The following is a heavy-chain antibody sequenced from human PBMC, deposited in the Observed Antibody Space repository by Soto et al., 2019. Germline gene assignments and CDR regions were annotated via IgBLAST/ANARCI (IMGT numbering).Heavy chain of an antibody. V-gene: IGHV3-74*01. CDR3: ARIGTGYYYMDV. CDR1: GFTFSSYW. D-gene: IGHD1-1*01. J-gene: IGHJ6*03. CDR2: INSDGSRT. Sequence: EVQLVESGGGLVQPGGSLGLSCAASGFTFSSYWMHWVRQAPGEGLRWVSRINSDGSRTTYADSVKGRITISRDNAKNTVYLQMNSQSAEDTAVYYCARIGTGYYYMDVWGKGTTVTVSS.